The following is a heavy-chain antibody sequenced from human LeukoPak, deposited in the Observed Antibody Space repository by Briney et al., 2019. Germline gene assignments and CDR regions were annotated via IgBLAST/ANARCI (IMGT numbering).Heavy chain of an antibody. CDR3: ARDRCSSTSCYLDH. J-gene: IGHJ4*02. V-gene: IGHV3-21*01. D-gene: IGHD2-2*01. CDR2: ISSSSSYI. Sequence: GGSLRLSCAASGFTFSSYSMNWVRQAPGKGLEWVSSISSSSSYIYYADSVKGRFTISRDNAKNSLYLRMNSLRAEDTAVYYCARDRCSSTSCYLDHWGQGTLVTVSS. CDR1: GFTFSSYS.